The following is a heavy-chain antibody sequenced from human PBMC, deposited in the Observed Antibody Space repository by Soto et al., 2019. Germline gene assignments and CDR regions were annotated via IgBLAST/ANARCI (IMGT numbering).Heavy chain of an antibody. V-gene: IGHV3-30*03. Sequence: QVQLVESGGGVVQPGRSLRLSCAASGVTLSNFGMHWVRQAPGKGLEWVAVISRDGSTMFYADSVKGRFTISRDSSRNTLYLQMTSLRAEDRAVYHCVGEVASGYWGQGTLVTVSS. CDR1: GVTLSNFG. CDR2: ISRDGSTM. J-gene: IGHJ4*02. CDR3: VGEVASGY. D-gene: IGHD3-10*01.